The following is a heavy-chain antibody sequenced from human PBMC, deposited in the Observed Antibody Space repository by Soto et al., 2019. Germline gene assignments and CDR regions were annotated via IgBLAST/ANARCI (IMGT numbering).Heavy chain of an antibody. CDR2: INTYNGNT. V-gene: IGHV1-18*01. CDR1: GYTFTNYG. Sequence: QVQLVQSGAEVKKPGASVQVSCKASGYTFTNYGINWVRQAPGQGLEWMRWINTYNGNTNFAQRLQGSVTMNTEASTSTAYMEFRSLRADDTAVYYCARGSSTVDFDYWGQGTLVTVSS. CDR3: ARGSSTVDFDY. J-gene: IGHJ4*02. D-gene: IGHD6-13*01.